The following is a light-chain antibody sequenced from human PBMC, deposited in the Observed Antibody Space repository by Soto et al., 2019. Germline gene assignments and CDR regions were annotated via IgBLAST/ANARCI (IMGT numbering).Light chain of an antibody. V-gene: IGKV1-5*01. CDR3: QQYNSYRYT. CDR1: QSMNNW. Sequence: DFQMTQSPPTLSASVGDSVTITCRASQSMNNWLAWYQQKPGKAPKVLIYDASNLESGVPSRFSGSGSGTEFTLTISSLQPDDFATYYCQQYNSYRYTFGQGTKLEIK. J-gene: IGKJ2*01. CDR2: DAS.